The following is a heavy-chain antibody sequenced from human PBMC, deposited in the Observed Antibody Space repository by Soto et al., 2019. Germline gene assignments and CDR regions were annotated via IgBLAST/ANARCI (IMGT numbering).Heavy chain of an antibody. D-gene: IGHD2-15*01. J-gene: IGHJ4*02. V-gene: IGHV1-69*01. CDR1: GGTFSSYA. CDR3: AREIGYCSGGSCYALDY. CDR2: IIPIFGTA. Sequence: QVQLVQSGAEVKKPGSSVKVSCKASGGTFSSYAISWVQQAPGQGLEWMGGIIPIFGTANYAQKFQGRVTITADESTSTAYMELSSLRSEDTAVYYCAREIGYCSGGSCYALDYWGQGTLVTVSS.